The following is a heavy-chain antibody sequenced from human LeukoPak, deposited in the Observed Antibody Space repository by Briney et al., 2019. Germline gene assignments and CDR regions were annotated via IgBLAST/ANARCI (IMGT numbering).Heavy chain of an antibody. CDR3: ARVLTVTYYYGSGSYGTFDY. D-gene: IGHD3-10*01. V-gene: IGHV6-1*01. Sequence: SQTLSLTCAISGDSVSSNSAAWNWIRQSPSRGLEWLGRTYYRSKWYNDYAVSVKSRITINPDTSKNQFSLQLNSVTPEDTAVYYCARVLTVTYYYGSGSYGTFDYWGQGTLVTVSS. J-gene: IGHJ4*02. CDR1: GDSVSSNSAA. CDR2: TYYRSKWYN.